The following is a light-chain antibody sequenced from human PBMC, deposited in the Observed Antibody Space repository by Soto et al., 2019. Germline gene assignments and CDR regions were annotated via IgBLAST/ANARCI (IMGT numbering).Light chain of an antibody. CDR3: SSYTSSSTLV. J-gene: IGLJ1*01. Sequence: QSALTQPASVSGSPGQSITISCTGTSSDVGGYTYVSWYQQHPGKAPKLMIYEVNKRPSGVSNRFSGSKSGNTASLTISGLQAEDEADYYCSSYTSSSTLVFGTGTKLTV. V-gene: IGLV2-14*01. CDR1: SSDVGGYTY. CDR2: EVN.